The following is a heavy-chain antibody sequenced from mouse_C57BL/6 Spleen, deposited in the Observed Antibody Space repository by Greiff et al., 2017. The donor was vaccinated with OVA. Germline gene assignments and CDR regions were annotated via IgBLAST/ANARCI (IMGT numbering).Heavy chain of an antibody. J-gene: IGHJ4*01. V-gene: IGHV1-82*01. CDR3: ARGEPVVATDYAMDY. CDR2: IYPGDGDT. CDR1: GYAFSSSW. Sequence: VQLQQSGPELVKPGASVKISCKASGYAFSSSWMNWVKQRPGKGLEWIGRIYPGDGDTNYNGKFKGKATLTADKSSSTAYMQLSSLTSEDSAVYFCARGEPVVATDYAMDYWGQGTSVTVSS. D-gene: IGHD1-1*01.